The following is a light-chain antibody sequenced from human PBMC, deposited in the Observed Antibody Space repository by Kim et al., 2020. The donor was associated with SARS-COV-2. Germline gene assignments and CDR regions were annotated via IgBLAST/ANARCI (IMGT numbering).Light chain of an antibody. CDR1: SSDIGGYNF. Sequence: QSALTQPRSVSGSPGQSVTISCTGTSSDIGGYNFVSWYQQHPGKAPKLMIYHVDARPSGVPDRFSGSKSGNTASLTISGLQAEDEADYHCCSYTGRYTLFGGGTQLTGL. J-gene: IGLJ3*02. CDR3: CSYTGRYTL. V-gene: IGLV2-11*01. CDR2: HVD.